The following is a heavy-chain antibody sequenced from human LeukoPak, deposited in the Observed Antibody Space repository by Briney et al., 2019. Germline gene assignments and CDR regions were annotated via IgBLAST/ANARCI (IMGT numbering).Heavy chain of an antibody. V-gene: IGHV3-23*01. J-gene: IGHJ6*03. Sequence: PGGSLRLSCAASGFTFSNAWMSWVRQAPGKGLEWVSAISGSGGSTYYADSVKGRFTISRDNSKNTLYLQMNSLRAEDTALYYCAKDGIAVAGYYYYYMDVWGKGTTVTISS. CDR2: ISGSGGST. CDR3: AKDGIAVAGYYYYYMDV. CDR1: GFTFSNAW. D-gene: IGHD6-19*01.